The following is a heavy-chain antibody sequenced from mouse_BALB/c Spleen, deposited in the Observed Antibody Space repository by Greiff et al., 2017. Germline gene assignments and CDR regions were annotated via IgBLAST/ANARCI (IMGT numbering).Heavy chain of an antibody. CDR1: GFTFSSYT. J-gene: IGHJ2*01. V-gene: IGHV5-6-4*01. CDR2: ISSGGSYT. Sequence: EVQRVESGGGLVKPGGSLKLSCAASGFTFSSYTMSWVRQTPEKRLEWVATISSGGSYTYYPDSVKGRFTISRDNAKNTLYLQMSSLKSEDTAMYYCTREGYYYGSSYYFDYWGQGTTLTVSS. CDR3: TREGYYYGSSYYFDY. D-gene: IGHD1-1*01.